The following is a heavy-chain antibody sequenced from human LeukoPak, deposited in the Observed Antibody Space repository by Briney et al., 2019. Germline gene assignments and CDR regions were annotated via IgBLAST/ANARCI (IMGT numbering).Heavy chain of an antibody. V-gene: IGHV3-30-3*01. D-gene: IGHD3-3*01. CDR2: ISYDGSNK. Sequence: GGSLRLSCAASGFTFSSYAMHWVRQAPGKGLEWVAVISYDGSNKYYADSVKGRFTISRDNSKNTLYLQMNSLRAEDTAVYYCARDPVDSRDFWSGYPTYYFDYWGQGTLVTVSS. CDR1: GFTFSSYA. CDR3: ARDPVDSRDFWSGYPTYYFDY. J-gene: IGHJ4*02.